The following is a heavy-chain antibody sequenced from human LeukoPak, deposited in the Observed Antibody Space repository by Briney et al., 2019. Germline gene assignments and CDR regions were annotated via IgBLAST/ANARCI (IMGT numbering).Heavy chain of an antibody. D-gene: IGHD2-2*01. CDR2: IDTDGSST. V-gene: IGHV3-74*01. CDR3: AKTRVPAAPRGGY. Sequence: GGSLRLSCAASGFSFSSYWMHWVRQAPGEGLVWVSHIDTDGSSTNYADSVKGRFTISRDNSKNTLYLQMNSLRAEDTAVYYCAKTRVPAAPRGGYWGQGTLVTVSS. J-gene: IGHJ4*02. CDR1: GFSFSSYW.